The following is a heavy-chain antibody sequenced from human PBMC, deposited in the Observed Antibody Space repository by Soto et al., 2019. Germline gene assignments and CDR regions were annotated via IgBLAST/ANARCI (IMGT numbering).Heavy chain of an antibody. D-gene: IGHD4-4*01. CDR1: GYSFTSYC. V-gene: IGHV5-51*01. CDR3: ARRHSNYEGWFDP. CDR2: IYPGDSDT. Sequence: PGESLKISCKGSGYSFTSYCIGWVRQMPGKGLEWMGIIYPGDSDTRYSPSFQGQVTISADKSISTAYLQWSSLKASDTAMYCCARRHSNYEGWFDPWGQGTLVTVSS. J-gene: IGHJ5*02.